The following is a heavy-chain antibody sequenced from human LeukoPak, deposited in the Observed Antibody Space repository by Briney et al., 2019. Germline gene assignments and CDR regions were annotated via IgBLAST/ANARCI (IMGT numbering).Heavy chain of an antibody. CDR1: GYTFTCYY. V-gene: IGHV1-2*02. D-gene: IGHD7-27*01. J-gene: IGHJ4*02. CDR3: ARDLSSTPNWEFDY. Sequence: ASVKVSCKASGYTFTCYYMHWVRQATGQGLEWMGWINPNSGGTNYAQKFQGRVTMTRDTSISTAYMELSRLRSDDTAVYYCARDLSSTPNWEFDYWGQGTLVTVSS. CDR2: INPNSGGT.